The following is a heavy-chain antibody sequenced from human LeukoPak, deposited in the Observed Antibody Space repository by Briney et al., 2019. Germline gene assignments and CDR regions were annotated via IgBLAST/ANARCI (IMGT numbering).Heavy chain of an antibody. Sequence: TGGSLRLPCAASGFTFSDYYMSWIRQAPGKGLEWVSYISSSGSTIYYADSVKGRFTISRDNAKNSLYLQMNSLRAEDTAVYYCARVDSSSWYSGRYYYYGMDVWGQGTTVTVSS. CDR3: ARVDSSSWYSGRYYYYGMDV. CDR2: ISSSGSTI. CDR1: GFTFSDYY. V-gene: IGHV3-11*01. J-gene: IGHJ6*02. D-gene: IGHD6-13*01.